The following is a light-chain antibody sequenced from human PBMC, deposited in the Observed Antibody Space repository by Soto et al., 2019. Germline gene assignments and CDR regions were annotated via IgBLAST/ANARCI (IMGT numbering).Light chain of an antibody. CDR3: QQYGSSWYT. J-gene: IGKJ2*01. CDR2: GAS. Sequence: EIVLTQSPGTLSLSPGEIATLSCRASQSISSSYLAWYQQKPGQAPRLLIYGASSRATGIPDRFSGSGSGTDFTLTISRLEPEDVAVYYCQQYGSSWYTFGQGTKLEIK. CDR1: QSISSSY. V-gene: IGKV3-20*01.